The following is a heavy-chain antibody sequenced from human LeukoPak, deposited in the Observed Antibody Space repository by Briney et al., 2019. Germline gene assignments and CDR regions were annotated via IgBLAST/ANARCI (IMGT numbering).Heavy chain of an antibody. CDR1: GGSIRSYY. CDR3: ARHYTYYYGLDV. J-gene: IGHJ6*02. CDR2: IFSSGST. D-gene: IGHD2-8*01. Sequence: KSSETLSLACSVSGGSIRSYYWSRSRQPPGKGLEWIGYIFSSGSTNYNPSLKSRVTVSVDMSKNQFSLKLSSVTAADTAVYYCARHYTYYYGLDVWGQGTSVTVS. V-gene: IGHV4-59*08.